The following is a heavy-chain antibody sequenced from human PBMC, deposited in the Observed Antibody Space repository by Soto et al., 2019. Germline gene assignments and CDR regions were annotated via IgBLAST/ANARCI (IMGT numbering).Heavy chain of an antibody. CDR1: GGSISSGGYY. CDR2: IYYSGST. V-gene: IGHV4-31*03. CDR3: ARVNDSSGYLYYFDY. J-gene: IGHJ4*02. D-gene: IGHD3-22*01. Sequence: SETLSLTCTVSGGSISSGGYYWSWIRQHPGKGLEWIGYIYYSGSTYYNPSLKSRVTISVDTSKNQFSLKLSSVTAADTAVDYGARVNDSSGYLYYFDYWGQGTLVTVSS.